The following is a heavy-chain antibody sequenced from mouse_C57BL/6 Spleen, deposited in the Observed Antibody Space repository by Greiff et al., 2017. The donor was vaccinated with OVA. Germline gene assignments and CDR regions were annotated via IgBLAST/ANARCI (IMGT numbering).Heavy chain of an antibody. CDR2: IYPRSGNT. J-gene: IGHJ1*03. CDR3: ARVGNWYFDV. Sequence: VQLKESGAELARPGASVKLSCKASGYTFTSYGISWVKQRTGQGLEWIGEIYPRSGNTYYNEKFKGKATLTADKSSSTAYMELRSLTSEDSAVYFCARVGNWYFDVWGTGTTVTVSS. CDR1: GYTFTSYG. D-gene: IGHD1-1*02. V-gene: IGHV1-81*01.